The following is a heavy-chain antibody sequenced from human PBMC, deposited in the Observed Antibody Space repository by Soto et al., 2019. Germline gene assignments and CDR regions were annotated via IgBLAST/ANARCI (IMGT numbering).Heavy chain of an antibody. D-gene: IGHD6-19*01. J-gene: IGHJ4*02. V-gene: IGHV3-30*18. CDR3: AKASSGWYSPLDY. CDR1: GFTFNNYG. Sequence: GGSLRLSCAASGFTFNNYGMHWVRQAPGKGLEWVAVISNDGSDKYYADSVKGRLTISRDNSKNTLYLQMNSLRAEDTAVYYCAKASSGWYSPLDYWGQGTLVTVSS. CDR2: ISNDGSDK.